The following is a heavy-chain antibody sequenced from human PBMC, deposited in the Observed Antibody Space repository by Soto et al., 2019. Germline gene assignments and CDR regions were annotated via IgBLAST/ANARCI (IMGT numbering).Heavy chain of an antibody. CDR2: INPSGGST. D-gene: IGHD3-22*01. J-gene: IGHJ6*04. Sequence: ASVKVSCKASGYTFTSYYMHWVRQAPGQGLEWMGIINPSGGSTSYAQKFQGRVTMTRDTSTSTVYMELSSLRSEDTAVYYCARESMIVVVITPSPYYNGMDVWGKETTVTVAS. CDR1: GYTFTSYY. V-gene: IGHV1-46*01. CDR3: ARESMIVVVITPSPYYNGMDV.